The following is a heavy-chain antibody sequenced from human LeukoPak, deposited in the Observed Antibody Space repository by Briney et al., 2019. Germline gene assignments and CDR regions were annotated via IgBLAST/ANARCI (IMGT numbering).Heavy chain of an antibody. J-gene: IGHJ4*02. V-gene: IGHV4-4*02. CDR2: IHHSGDT. D-gene: IGHD3-16*02. CDR1: GGSISGDSW. CDR3: ARVAWIPIGGVIVTAFDY. Sequence: SETLSLTCAVSGGSISGDSWWSWVRQSPGKGLEWIWEIHHSGDTDYNSSLKSRVTISLDKSKTQFSLTLNSVTAADTAVYYCARVAWIPIGGVIVTAFDYWGQGTLVTVSS.